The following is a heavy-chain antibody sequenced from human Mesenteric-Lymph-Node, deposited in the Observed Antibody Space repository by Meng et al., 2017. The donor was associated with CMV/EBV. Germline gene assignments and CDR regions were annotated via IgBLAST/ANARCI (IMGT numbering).Heavy chain of an antibody. V-gene: IGHV3-33*03. D-gene: IGHD3-16*01. CDR1: GFIFSNHG. J-gene: IGHJ4*02. CDR2: IWSDGSKE. Sequence: GESLKISCAASGFIFSNHGMHWVRQAPGKGLEWVAVIWSDGSKEHYADSVRGRFTISRDNSKNTLFLQMDSLRPEDTSIYYCATKFGDDFDHWGQGTLVTVSS. CDR3: ATKFGDDFDH.